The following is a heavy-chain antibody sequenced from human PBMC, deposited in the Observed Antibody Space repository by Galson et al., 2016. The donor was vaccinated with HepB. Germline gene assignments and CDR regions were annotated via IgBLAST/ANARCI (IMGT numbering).Heavy chain of an antibody. CDR2: INPSGGST. Sequence: SVKVSCKASGYTFTSHYMHWVRQTPGQGLEWMGIINPSGGSTSYAQKFQGRVTLTRNTSTSTVYMELSSLRSEDTAIYYCARPYWDGSGHFEYWGQGTLVTVSS. V-gene: IGHV1-46*01. D-gene: IGHD3-10*01. CDR3: ARPYWDGSGHFEY. CDR1: GYTFTSHY. J-gene: IGHJ4*02.